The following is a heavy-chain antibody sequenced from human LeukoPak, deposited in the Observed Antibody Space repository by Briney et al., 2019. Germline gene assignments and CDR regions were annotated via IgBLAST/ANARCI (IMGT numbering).Heavy chain of an antibody. J-gene: IGHJ3*02. V-gene: IGHV4-34*01. CDR3: ARGTSMVRGVRDDSFDT. CDR2: INHSGST. CDR1: GGSFSGYY. Sequence: SETLSLTCGVYGGSFSGYYWSWIRQPPGKGLEWIGEINHSGSTNYNPSLKSRVTISVNTSKNQFSLKLSSVTAADTAIYYCARGTSMVRGVRDDSFDTWGQGTMVTVSS. D-gene: IGHD3-10*01.